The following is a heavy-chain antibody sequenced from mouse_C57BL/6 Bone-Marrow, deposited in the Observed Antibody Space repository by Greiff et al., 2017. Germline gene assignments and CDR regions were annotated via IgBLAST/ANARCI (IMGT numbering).Heavy chain of an antibody. CDR3: ARGGIYYDYDAWFAY. J-gene: IGHJ3*01. CDR2: IYPRSGNT. D-gene: IGHD2-4*01. Sequence: VQLQQSGAELARPGASVKLSCKASGYTFTSSGISWVKQRTGQGLEWIGEIYPRSGNTYYNEKFKGKATLTADKYSSTAYMELSSLTSEDAAVYFCARGGIYYDYDAWFAYWGQGTLVTVSA. CDR1: GYTFTSSG. V-gene: IGHV1-81*01.